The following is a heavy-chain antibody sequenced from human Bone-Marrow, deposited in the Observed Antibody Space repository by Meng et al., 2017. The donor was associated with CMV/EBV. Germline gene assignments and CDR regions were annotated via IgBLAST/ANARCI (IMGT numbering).Heavy chain of an antibody. J-gene: IGHJ5*02. CDR1: GYTFTGYY. Sequence: ASVKVSCKASGYTFTGYYMHWVRQAPGQGLEWMGWINPNSGGTNYAQKFQGRVAMTRDTSISTAYMELSSLRSEDTAVYYCARDRMVRGVANWFDPWGQGTLVTVSS. V-gene: IGHV1-2*02. CDR3: ARDRMVRGVANWFDP. CDR2: INPNSGGT. D-gene: IGHD3-10*01.